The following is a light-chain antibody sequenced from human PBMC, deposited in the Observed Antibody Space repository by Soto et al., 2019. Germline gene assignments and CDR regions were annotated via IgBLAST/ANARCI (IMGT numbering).Light chain of an antibody. CDR1: QSVSSL. Sequence: IVLTQSPATLSVSPGERATLSCRASQSVSSLLAWYQQKPRQAPRLLIYDTSTRATGIPARFSGSGSGTDFTLTISSLQSEDFAIDYCQQYNIWPYTFGQGTKLEIK. V-gene: IGKV3-15*01. J-gene: IGKJ2*01. CDR3: QQYNIWPYT. CDR2: DTS.